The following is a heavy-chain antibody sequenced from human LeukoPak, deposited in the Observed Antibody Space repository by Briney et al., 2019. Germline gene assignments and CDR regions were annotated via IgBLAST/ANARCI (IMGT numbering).Heavy chain of an antibody. CDR3: ARGFPCGGDCGVSGWFDP. CDR2: INHSGST. V-gene: IGHV4-34*01. J-gene: IGHJ5*02. D-gene: IGHD2-21*02. Sequence: PSETLSLTCAVYGGSFSGYYWSWIRQPPGKGLEWIGEINHSGSTNYNPSLKSRVTISVDTSKNQFSLKLSSVTAADTAVYYCARGFPCGGDCGVSGWFDPWGQGTLVTVSS. CDR1: GGSFSGYY.